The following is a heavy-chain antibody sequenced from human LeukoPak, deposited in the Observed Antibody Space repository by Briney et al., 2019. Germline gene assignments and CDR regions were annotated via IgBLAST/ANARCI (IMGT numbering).Heavy chain of an antibody. D-gene: IGHD1-26*01. J-gene: IGHJ4*02. Sequence: GGSLRLSCAASGFTLRSYAMSWVRQTPGKGLEWVSTISDNAYYADSVKGRFTISRDNSKNTLHLQMNSLRAEDTALYYCAKGGKWDVTPFDYWGQGTLVTVSS. V-gene: IGHV3-23*01. CDR3: AKGGKWDVTPFDY. CDR1: GFTLRSYA. CDR2: ISDNA.